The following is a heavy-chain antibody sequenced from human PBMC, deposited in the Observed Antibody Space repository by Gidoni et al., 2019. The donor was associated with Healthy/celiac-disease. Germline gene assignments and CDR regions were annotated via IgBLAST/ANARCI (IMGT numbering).Heavy chain of an antibody. V-gene: IGHV3-21*01. Sequence: EVQLVESGGGLVKPGGSLSLSCAASGLPFSSYSMNWVRQAPGKGLEWVSSISSSSSYIYYADSVKGRFTISRDNAKNSLYLQMNSLRAEDTAVYYCARALGGNSREDYWGQGTLVTVSS. D-gene: IGHD2-21*02. CDR1: GLPFSSYS. CDR2: ISSSSSYI. CDR3: ARALGGNSREDY. J-gene: IGHJ4*02.